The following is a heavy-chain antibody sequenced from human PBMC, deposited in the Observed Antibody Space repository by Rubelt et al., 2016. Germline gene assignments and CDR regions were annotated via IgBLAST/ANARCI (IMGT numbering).Heavy chain of an antibody. CDR2: FYSGGET. CDR3: ARAPRYASGDWGHAFDV. J-gene: IGHJ3*01. D-gene: IGHD2-21*02. V-gene: IGHV3-66*01. Sequence: GGGLVQPGGSLRLSCRASGFTVNSHYVNWVRQAPGKGLEWVSVFYSGGETYYADSVKGRFSLSRDDSKNSVYLQMNSLRGDDTAVYFCARAPRYASGDWGHAFDVWGQGTLVAVSS. CDR1: GFTVNSHY.